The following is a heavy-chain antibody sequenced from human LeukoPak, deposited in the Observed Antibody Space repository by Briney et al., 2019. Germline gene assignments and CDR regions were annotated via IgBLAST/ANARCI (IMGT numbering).Heavy chain of an antibody. CDR2: IYYSGRT. V-gene: IGHV4-39*07. D-gene: IGHD5-18*01. CDR1: GGSISSGTYY. CDR3: ARNMGKDIYGYYFYYYMDV. J-gene: IGHJ6*03. Sequence: SETLSLTCTVSGGSISSGTYYWGWIRQPSGKGPEWIGSIYYSGRTYLNPSLKSRVTTSVDTSKNQLSLKLSSVTAADTAVYYCARNMGKDIYGYYFYYYMDVWGKGTTVTVSS.